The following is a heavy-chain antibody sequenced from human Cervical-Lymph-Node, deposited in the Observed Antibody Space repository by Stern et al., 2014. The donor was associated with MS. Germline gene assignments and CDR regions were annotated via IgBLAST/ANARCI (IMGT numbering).Heavy chain of an antibody. D-gene: IGHD4-11*01. V-gene: IGHV2-5*01. Sequence: QITLKESGPTLVKPTQTLTLTCTFSGFSFNTRGVGVGWRRPSPGKALEWLALIYYNNETRYSPSLSSKLTINRENSKNQVVLTMANMDPVDTATYYGALDPQYWGQGARVTVSS. CDR3: ALDPQY. J-gene: IGHJ4*02. CDR2: IYYNNET. CDR1: GFSFNTRGVG.